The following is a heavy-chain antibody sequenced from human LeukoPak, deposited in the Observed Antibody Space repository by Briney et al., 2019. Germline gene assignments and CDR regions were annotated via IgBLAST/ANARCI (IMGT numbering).Heavy chain of an antibody. D-gene: IGHD6-13*01. CDR3: ARDQVVRAGVYYYYYYMDV. CDR2: INHSGST. J-gene: IGHJ6*03. V-gene: IGHV4-34*01. Sequence: ETLSLTCAVYGGSFSGYYWSWIRQPPGKGLEWIGEINHSGSTNYNPSLKSRVTISVDMSKNQFSLKLRSVTAADTAVYYCARDQVVRAGVYYYYYYMDVWGKGTTVTVSS. CDR1: GGSFSGYY.